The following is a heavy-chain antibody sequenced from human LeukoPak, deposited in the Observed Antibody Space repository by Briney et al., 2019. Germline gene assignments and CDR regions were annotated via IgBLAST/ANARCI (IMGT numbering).Heavy chain of an antibody. CDR3: ARTTVTTWYFDY. V-gene: IGHV1-69*06. J-gene: IGHJ4*02. CDR2: IIPIFGTA. CDR1: GGTFSSYA. D-gene: IGHD4-17*01. Sequence: SVKVSCKASGGTFSSYAISWVRQAPGQGLEWMGGIIPIFGTANYAQKFQGRVTITADKSTSTAYMELSSLRSEDTAVYYCARTTVTTWYFDYWGQGTLVTVSS.